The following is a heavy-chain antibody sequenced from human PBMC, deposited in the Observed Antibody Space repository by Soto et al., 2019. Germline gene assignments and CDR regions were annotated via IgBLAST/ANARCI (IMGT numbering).Heavy chain of an antibody. Sequence: ASVKVSCKPSGYTFTNYYVHWVRQAPGQGLEWMGIINPSGVGTSYAQKFQGRVTMTRDTSTSTVYMELSSLRSEDTAVYYCARDRQQRGPGFSYNWFDPWGQGTLVTVSS. CDR2: INPSGVGT. CDR1: GYTFTNYY. J-gene: IGHJ5*02. D-gene: IGHD6-13*01. V-gene: IGHV1-46*01. CDR3: ARDRQQRGPGFSYNWFDP.